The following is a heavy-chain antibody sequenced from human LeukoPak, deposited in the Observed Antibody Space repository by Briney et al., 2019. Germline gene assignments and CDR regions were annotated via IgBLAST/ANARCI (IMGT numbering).Heavy chain of an antibody. D-gene: IGHD2-2*01. J-gene: IGHJ3*02. V-gene: IGHV1-69*02. CDR1: GGTFSSYT. Sequence: SVKVSCKASGGTFSSYTISWVRQAPGQGLEWMGRIIPILGIANYAQKFQGRVTITADKSTSTAYMELSSLRSEDTAVYYCASPRALYCSSTSCQTANGAFDIWGQGTMVTVSS. CDR3: ASPRALYCSSTSCQTANGAFDI. CDR2: IIPILGIA.